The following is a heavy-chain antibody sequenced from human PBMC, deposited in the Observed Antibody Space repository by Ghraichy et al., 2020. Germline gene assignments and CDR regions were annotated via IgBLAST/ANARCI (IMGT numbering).Heavy chain of an antibody. CDR3: GRDEVVSGSDLGAFDI. CDR2: INAGNGNT. Sequence: ASVKVSCKASGYTFTSYAMHWVLQAPGQRLEWMGWINAGNGNTKYSQKFQGRVTITRDTSAGTAYMELSSLRSEDTAVYYCGRDEVVSGSDLGAFDIWGQGRMVTVSS. V-gene: IGHV1-3*01. D-gene: IGHD1-26*01. J-gene: IGHJ3*02. CDR1: GYTFTSYA.